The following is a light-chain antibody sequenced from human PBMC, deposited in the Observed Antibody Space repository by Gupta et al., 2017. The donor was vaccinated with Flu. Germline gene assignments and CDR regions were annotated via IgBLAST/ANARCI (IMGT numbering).Light chain of an antibody. Sequence: DAVLTQSPLSLPVTLGQAASISCRSSESLVFSDGDSYVSWFHQRPGQSPRRLIYKASNRDSGVPDRISGSESGTDFTLKISRVEAEDVGVYYCMHSSRWPWTFGQGTKVEI. CDR3: MHSSRWPWT. V-gene: IGKV2-30*01. CDR2: KAS. CDR1: ESLVFSDGDSY. J-gene: IGKJ1*01.